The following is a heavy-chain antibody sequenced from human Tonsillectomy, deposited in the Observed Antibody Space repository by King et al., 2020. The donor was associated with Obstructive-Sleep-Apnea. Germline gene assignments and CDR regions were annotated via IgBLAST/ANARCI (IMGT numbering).Heavy chain of an antibody. Sequence: VQLVESGGGLVQPGRSLRLSCTIYGFFIAEHAIHWVRQAPGEGLEWVSGIHWDTDDVGYADSVKGRFTISKDIAKNSLYLQMNSLRSEDTAFYYCVKDMRPGGADVWGQGTTVTVSS. J-gene: IGHJ6*02. CDR2: IHWDTDDV. D-gene: IGHD1-14*01. CDR1: GFFIAEHA. V-gene: IGHV3-9*01. CDR3: VKDMRPGGADV.